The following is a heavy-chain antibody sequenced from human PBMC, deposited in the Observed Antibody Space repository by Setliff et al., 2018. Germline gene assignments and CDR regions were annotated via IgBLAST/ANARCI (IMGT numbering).Heavy chain of an antibody. CDR3: ARRAPAAMADAFDI. J-gene: IGHJ3*02. CDR2: VSAYNGNT. CDR1: GYTFTSYG. D-gene: IGHD2-2*01. V-gene: IGHV1-18*01. Sequence: ASVKVSCKASGYTFTSYGISWVRQAPGQGLEWMGWVSAYNGNTNYAQKLQGRVTMTTDTSTSTAYMELRSLRSDDTAVYYCARRAPAAMADAFDIWGQGTMVTVSS.